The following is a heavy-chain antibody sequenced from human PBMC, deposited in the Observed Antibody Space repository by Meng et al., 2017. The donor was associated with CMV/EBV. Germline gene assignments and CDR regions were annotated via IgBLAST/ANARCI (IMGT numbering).Heavy chain of an antibody. CDR3: ARGGGGYPNWFDP. D-gene: IGHD1-26*01. CDR2: ISSSNSYI. J-gene: IGHJ5*02. V-gene: IGHV3-21*01. CDR1: RITFSSYS. Sequence: CAASRITFSSYSMNWVGRTAGKGLEWISSISSSNSYIYYADSVKGRFTISRDNAKNTLCLQMNSLRAEDTAVYYCARGGGGYPNWFDPWGQGTLVTVSS.